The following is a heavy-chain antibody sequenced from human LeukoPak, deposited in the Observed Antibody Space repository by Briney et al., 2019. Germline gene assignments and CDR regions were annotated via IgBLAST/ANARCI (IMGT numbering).Heavy chain of an antibody. CDR1: GHSIRSNFF. J-gene: IGHJ5*02. V-gene: IGHV4-38-2*01. Sequence: SEILSLTCAVSGHSIRSNFFWGWIRQPPAKGLEWIGSIRDGGNTYYNPSLKSRVSMSLDASNNEFSLKLTSVTAADTAVYYCARGADTSSWHWFDPWGQGTLVIV. CDR2: IRDGGNT. D-gene: IGHD6-13*01. CDR3: ARGADTSSWHWFDP.